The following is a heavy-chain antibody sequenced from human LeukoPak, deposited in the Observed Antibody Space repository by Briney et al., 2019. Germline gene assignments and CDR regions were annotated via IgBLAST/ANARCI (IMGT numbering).Heavy chain of an antibody. CDR2: IYYSGST. CDR3: ARGRGYSGRPFDY. Sequence: SETLSLTCTASGGSISSYYWSWIRQPPGQGLEWIGYIYYSGSTNYNPSLKSRVTISVDTSENQFSLTLSSVTAADTAVYYCARGRGYSGRPFDYWGQGTLVTVSS. CDR1: GGSISSYY. D-gene: IGHD1-26*01. V-gene: IGHV4-59*01. J-gene: IGHJ4*02.